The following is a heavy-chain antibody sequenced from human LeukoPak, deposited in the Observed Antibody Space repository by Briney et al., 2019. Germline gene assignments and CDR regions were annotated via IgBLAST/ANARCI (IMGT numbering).Heavy chain of an antibody. D-gene: IGHD2-2*01. V-gene: IGHV1-2*02. Sequence: ASVKVSCKAYAYTFTGYHVHWVRQAPGQGLEWMGWINPNSGGTNYAQKFQGRVTMTRDTSISTAYMDLSRLRSDDTAVYYCARGGDIVVVPTVQRFDPWGQGTLVTV. CDR1: AYTFTGYH. CDR3: ARGGDIVVVPTVQRFDP. J-gene: IGHJ5*02. CDR2: INPNSGGT.